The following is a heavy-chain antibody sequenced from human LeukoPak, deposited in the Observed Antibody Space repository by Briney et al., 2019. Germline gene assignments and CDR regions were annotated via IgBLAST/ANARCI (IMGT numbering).Heavy chain of an antibody. J-gene: IGHJ4*02. CDR1: GFTFSSYA. CDR3: ATFCSSTSCYHY. Sequence: GGSLRLSCAASGFTFSSYAMSWVRQAPGKGLEWVSAISGSGGSTYYADSVKGRFTISRDNAKNSLYLQMNSLRAEDTAVYYCATFCSSTSCYHYWGQGTLVTVSS. V-gene: IGHV3-23*01. CDR2: ISGSGGST. D-gene: IGHD2-2*01.